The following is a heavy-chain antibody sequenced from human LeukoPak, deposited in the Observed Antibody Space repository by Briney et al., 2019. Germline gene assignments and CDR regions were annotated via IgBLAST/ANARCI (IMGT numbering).Heavy chain of an antibody. CDR3: AREGGDHNYKYERYLDS. J-gene: IGHJ4*02. D-gene: IGHD5-24*01. Sequence: GGSLRLSCATSGSRFSNSAFNWVRQAPGKGLEWVSSIDDPNFYKYYADSVRGRFTVSRDNAKNLVFLQMNSLRADDTAVYYCAREGGDHNYKYERYLDSWGQGTLVIVSS. V-gene: IGHV3-21*01. CDR2: IDDPNFYK. CDR1: GSRFSNSA.